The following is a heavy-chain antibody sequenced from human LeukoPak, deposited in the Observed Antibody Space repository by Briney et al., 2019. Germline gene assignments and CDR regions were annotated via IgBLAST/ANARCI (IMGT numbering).Heavy chain of an antibody. CDR2: IYYSGST. J-gene: IGHJ6*02. D-gene: IGHD2-21*02. V-gene: IGHV4-34*01. Sequence: SETLSLTCAVYGGSFSGYYWSWIRQPPGKGLEWIGSIYYSGSTYYNPSLKSRVTISVDTSKNQFPLKLTSVTAADTAVYYCARLHLLGDSSDVWGQGTTVTVSS. CDR1: GGSFSGYY. CDR3: ARLHLLGDSSDV.